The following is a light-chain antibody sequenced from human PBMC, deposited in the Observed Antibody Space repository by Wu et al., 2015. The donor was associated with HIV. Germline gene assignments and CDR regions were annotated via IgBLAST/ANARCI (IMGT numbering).Light chain of an antibody. CDR3: QQSDTFPRT. CDR2: DAS. CDR1: QDIFTY. J-gene: IGKJ1*01. V-gene: IGKV1-13*02. Sequence: AIQLTQSPSSLSASIGDRVNITCRASQDIFTYLAWYQQTPGKAPRVLIYDASTLQSGVSPRFSGSGSGAHFTLTISGLQREDFATYYCQQSDTFPRTFGQGTKVEIK.